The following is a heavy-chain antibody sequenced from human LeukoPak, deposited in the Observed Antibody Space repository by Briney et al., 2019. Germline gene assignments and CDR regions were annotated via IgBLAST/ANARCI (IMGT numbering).Heavy chain of an antibody. CDR3: ALMTTVTSFDY. J-gene: IGHJ4*02. CDR1: GFTFSDYY. V-gene: IGHV3-11*04. Sequence: GGSLRLSCAASGFTFSDYYMSWIRQAPWKGLEWVSYISSSGSTIYYADSVKGRFTISRDNAKNSLYLQMNSLRAEDTAVYYCALMTTVTSFDYWGQGTLVTVSS. D-gene: IGHD4-11*01. CDR2: ISSSGSTI.